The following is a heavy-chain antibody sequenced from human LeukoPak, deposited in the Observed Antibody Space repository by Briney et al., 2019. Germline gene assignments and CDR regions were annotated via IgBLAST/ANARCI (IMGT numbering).Heavy chain of an antibody. CDR3: TRRTVGYYFDS. J-gene: IGHJ4*02. CDR2: IYPGDSDT. Sequence: GESLKISCKGSGYKFTSSWLGWVRQLPGKGLEWMGIIYPGDSDTRYSPSFQGQVTISADKSINTAYLQWSLRASDSAMYYCTRRTVGYYFDSWGQGTLVTVFS. V-gene: IGHV5-51*01. D-gene: IGHD1/OR15-1a*01. CDR1: GYKFTSSW.